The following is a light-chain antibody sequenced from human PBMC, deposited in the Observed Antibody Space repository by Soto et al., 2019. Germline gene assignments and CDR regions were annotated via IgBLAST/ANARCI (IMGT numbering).Light chain of an antibody. CDR3: HHYGSSLPDT. CDR1: QDITSY. V-gene: IGKV1-33*01. Sequence: DIQMTQSPSSLSASVGDRVTITCQASQDITSYLNWYQHKPGKAPKLLIYDASILEAGVPPRFSGSGSGTDFTLTISSLQPEDVATYYCHHYGSSLPDTFGQGTKLEIK. CDR2: DAS. J-gene: IGKJ2*01.